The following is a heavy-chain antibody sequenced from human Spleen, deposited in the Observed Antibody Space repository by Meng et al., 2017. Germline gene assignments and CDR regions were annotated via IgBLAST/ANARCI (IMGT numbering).Heavy chain of an antibody. CDR2: ISWNSGSI. CDR1: GFTFDDYA. Sequence: GGSLRLSCAASGFTFDDYAMHWVRQAPGKGLEWVSGISWNSGSIDYADSVKGRFTISRDNAKNSLYLQMNSLRAEDTALYYCAKARVTIVRGVSDAFDIWGQGTMVTVSS. D-gene: IGHD3-10*01. J-gene: IGHJ3*02. CDR3: AKARVTIVRGVSDAFDI. V-gene: IGHV3-9*01.